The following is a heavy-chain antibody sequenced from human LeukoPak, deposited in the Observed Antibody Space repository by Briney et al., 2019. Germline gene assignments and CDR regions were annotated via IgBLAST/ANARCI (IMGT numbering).Heavy chain of an antibody. CDR3: AKDGGSDPDSFDI. J-gene: IGHJ3*02. V-gene: IGHV3-30*18. D-gene: IGHD2-15*01. CDR2: ISYDGPNK. CDR1: GFTFNNYG. Sequence: PGRSLRLSCAASGFTFNNYGMHWVRQAPGKGLEWVAVISYDGPNKYYADSVKGRFTISRDNSKNTQYLQMNSLRTEDTAVYYCAKDGGSDPDSFDIWGQGTMVTVSS.